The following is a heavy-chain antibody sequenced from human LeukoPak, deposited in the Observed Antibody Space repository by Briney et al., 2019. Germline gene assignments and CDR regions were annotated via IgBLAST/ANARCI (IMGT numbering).Heavy chain of an antibody. CDR3: AREYGGHTFGVFDY. Sequence: GGSLRLSCAASDFNISPYWMSWVRQAPGKGLEWVSLISDGDRTDYPESVKGRFIISRDISKNADYLQMTSLRAEDTAVYYCAREYGGHTFGVFDYWGQGALVTVSS. CDR1: DFNISPYW. V-gene: IGHV3-53*01. J-gene: IGHJ4*02. CDR2: ISDGDRT. D-gene: IGHD5-12*01.